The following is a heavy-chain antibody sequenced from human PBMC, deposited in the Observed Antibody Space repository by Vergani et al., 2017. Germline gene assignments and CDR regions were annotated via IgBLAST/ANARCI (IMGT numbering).Heavy chain of an antibody. CDR2: INHSGRT. Sequence: QVQLQQWGAGLLKPSETLSLTCAVYGGSFSGYYWSWIRQPPGKGLEWIVEINHSGRTNYNPSLKSRVTISVDTYKNQCSLKLGFVTAADDAVDYCARLPTGGGRFLEWLRAERAFDIWGQGTMVTVSS. J-gene: IGHJ3*02. CDR3: ARLPTGGGRFLEWLRAERAFDI. V-gene: IGHV4-34*01. CDR1: GGSFSGYY. D-gene: IGHD3-3*01.